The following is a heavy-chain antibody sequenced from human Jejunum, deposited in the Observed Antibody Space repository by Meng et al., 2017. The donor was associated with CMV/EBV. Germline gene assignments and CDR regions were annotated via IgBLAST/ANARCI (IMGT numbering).Heavy chain of an antibody. Sequence: EVQLVESGGGLIQPGGSLRLSCAASGFTVSTSYMSWVRQAPGKGLEWVSVIYSGGSSYYADSVKGRFTISRDNFKNTLSLQMNSLRADDTAVYYCARGGAAAGSESWGQGTLVTLFS. CDR1: GFTVSTSY. J-gene: IGHJ4*02. V-gene: IGHV3-53*01. CDR2: IYSGGSS. CDR3: ARGGAAAGSES. D-gene: IGHD6-13*01.